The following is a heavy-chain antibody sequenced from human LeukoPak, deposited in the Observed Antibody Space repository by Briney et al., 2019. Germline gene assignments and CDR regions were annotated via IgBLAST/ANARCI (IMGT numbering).Heavy chain of an antibody. CDR2: ISAYNGNT. D-gene: IGHD1-26*01. V-gene: IGHV1-18*01. Sequence: ASVKVSCKASGDTFIGTVPSGGPQAPGQGLEWMGWISAYNGNTNYAQKLQGRVTMTTDTSTSTAYMELRSLRNDDPAAYLFARTVGDLDYWGQGTLVTVSS. CDR3: ARTVGDLDY. J-gene: IGHJ4*02. CDR1: GDTFIGTV.